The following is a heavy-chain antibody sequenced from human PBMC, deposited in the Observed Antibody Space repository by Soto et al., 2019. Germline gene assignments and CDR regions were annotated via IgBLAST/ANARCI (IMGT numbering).Heavy chain of an antibody. CDR1: GGSMSSYY. J-gene: IGHJ2*01. D-gene: IGHD6-13*01. CDR2: IYYSGST. CDR3: ARVGYSSSWFWYFDL. V-gene: IGHV4-59*01. Sequence: SETLSLTCTVSGGSMSSYYWGWIRQPPGKGLEWIGYIYYSGSTKYNPSLKSRVTISVDTSKNQFSLQLRSVTAADTAVYYCARVGYSSSWFWYFDLWGRGTLGTVSS.